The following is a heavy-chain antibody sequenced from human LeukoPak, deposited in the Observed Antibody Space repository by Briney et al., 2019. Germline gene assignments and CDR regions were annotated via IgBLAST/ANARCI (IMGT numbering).Heavy chain of an antibody. D-gene: IGHD2-2*02. J-gene: IGHJ6*03. CDR1: GFTFSSYG. CDR3: AKDSQRGYCSSTSCYTGTYYYYYMDV. Sequence: PGGSLRLSCAASGFTFSSYGMHWVRQAPGKGLEWVAFIRYDGSNKYYADSVKGRFTISRDNSKNTLYLQVNSLRAEDTAVYYCAKDSQRGYCSSTSCYTGTYYYYYMDVWGKGTTVTVSS. V-gene: IGHV3-30*02. CDR2: IRYDGSNK.